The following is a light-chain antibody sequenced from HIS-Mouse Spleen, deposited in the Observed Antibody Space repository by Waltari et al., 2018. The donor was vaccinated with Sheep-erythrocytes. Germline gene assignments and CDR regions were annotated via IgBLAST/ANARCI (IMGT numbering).Light chain of an antibody. CDR1: QSISSW. J-gene: IGKJ3*01. V-gene: IGKV1-5*03. CDR2: KAS. CDR3: QQSYSTPQFT. Sequence: DIQMTQSPSTLSASVGDRVTITCRASQSISSWLAWYQQKPGKAPKILIYKASSLESGVPSRFSGSGSGTEFTLTISSLQPDDFATYYCQQSYSTPQFTFGPGTKVDIK.